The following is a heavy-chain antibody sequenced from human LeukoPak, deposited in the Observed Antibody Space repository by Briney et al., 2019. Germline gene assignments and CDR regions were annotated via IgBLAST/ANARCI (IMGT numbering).Heavy chain of an antibody. D-gene: IGHD3-10*01. Sequence: SETLSLTCTVSGGSISSYYWSWIRQPPGKGLEWIGDIYYSGSTNYNPSLKSRATISVDKSKNQFSLKPSSVTAEDTAAYYCATNLWFGESSDAFDMWGQGTMVTVSS. J-gene: IGHJ3*02. CDR3: ATNLWFGESSDAFDM. CDR1: GGSISSYY. CDR2: IYYSGST. V-gene: IGHV4-59*01.